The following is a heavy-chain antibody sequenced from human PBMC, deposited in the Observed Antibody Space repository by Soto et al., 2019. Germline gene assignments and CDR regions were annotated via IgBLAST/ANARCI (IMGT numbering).Heavy chain of an antibody. J-gene: IGHJ4*02. Sequence: QVQLVESGGGVVQPGRSLRLSCAASGFTFSSYGMHWVRQAPGKGLEWVAVIWYDGSNKYYADSVKGRFTISRDNSKNTLYLQMNSLRAEDTAVYYCATEAPAYDSSGYYYVPDYWGQGTLVTVSS. D-gene: IGHD3-22*01. CDR3: ATEAPAYDSSGYYYVPDY. CDR1: GFTFSSYG. CDR2: IWYDGSNK. V-gene: IGHV3-33*01.